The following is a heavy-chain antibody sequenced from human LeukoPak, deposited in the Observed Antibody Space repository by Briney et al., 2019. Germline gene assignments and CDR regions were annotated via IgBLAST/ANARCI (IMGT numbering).Heavy chain of an antibody. CDR2: INHSGST. Sequence: SETLSLTCAVYGGSFSGYYWSWIRQPPGKGLEWIGEINHSGSTNYNPSLKSRVTISVDASRNQFSLNLSSVTAADTAVYYCARWSGSVTARNYYYYMDVWGEGTTVTVSS. V-gene: IGHV4-34*01. CDR1: GGSFSGYY. D-gene: IGHD6-6*01. J-gene: IGHJ6*03. CDR3: ARWSGSVTARNYYYYMDV.